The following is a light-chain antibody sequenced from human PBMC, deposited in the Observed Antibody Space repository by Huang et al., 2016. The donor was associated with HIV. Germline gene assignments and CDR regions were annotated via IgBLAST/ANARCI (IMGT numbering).Light chain of an antibody. CDR3: QQSYSSQHFT. CDR2: AAS. J-gene: IGKJ3*01. V-gene: IGKV1-39*01. CDR1: KNINDS. Sequence: DIQMTQSPSSLSASIGDRVTITCRASKNINDSLNWYHHNPGEAPRLLINAASILQSGGPSSFSGGGSGTEYTLTISSLQPEEFGTYYCQQSYSSQHFTFGPGTKVDFK.